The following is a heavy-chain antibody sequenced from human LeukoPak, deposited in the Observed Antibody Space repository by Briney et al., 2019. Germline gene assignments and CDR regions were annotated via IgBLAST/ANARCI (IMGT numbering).Heavy chain of an antibody. CDR2: VIVTFGAT. CDR1: GGTLNRDA. CDR3: ARGPSVNYYMDV. V-gene: IGHV1-69*06. Sequence: ASVKVSCKASGGTLNRDAINWVRQAPGQGLEWMGRVIVTFGATKYAQKLQGRVTISADTSTNTPYMDLTSLRSEDTAVYYCARGPSVNYYMDVWGKGTTVIVSS. J-gene: IGHJ6*03.